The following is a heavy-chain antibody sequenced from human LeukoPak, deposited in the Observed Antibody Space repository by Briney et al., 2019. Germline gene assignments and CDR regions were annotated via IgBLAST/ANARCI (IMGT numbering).Heavy chain of an antibody. Sequence: GGSLRLSCAASGFTLGRYDMHWVRQATGKGLEWVSAIGSAGDTYYPGSVKGRFTMSREDAKNSLYLQMNSLRAGDTAVYYCVRGIGNYYDSGASNSWGQGTLVTVSS. D-gene: IGHD3-10*01. J-gene: IGHJ4*02. CDR3: VRGIGNYYDSGASNS. CDR2: IGSAGDT. V-gene: IGHV3-13*04. CDR1: GFTLGRYD.